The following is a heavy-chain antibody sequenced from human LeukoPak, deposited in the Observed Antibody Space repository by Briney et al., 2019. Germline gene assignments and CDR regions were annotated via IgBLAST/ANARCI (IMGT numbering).Heavy chain of an antibody. CDR2: ISYDGSNK. CDR1: GFTFSSYE. CDR3: ARDEVGSSGPKAGAFDI. D-gene: IGHD3-22*01. J-gene: IGHJ3*02. Sequence: GGSLRLSCAASGFTFSSYEMNWVRQAPGKGLEWVAVISYDGSNKYYADSVKGRFTISRDNSKNTLYLQMNGLRAEDTAVYYCARDEVGSSGPKAGAFDIWGQGTTVTVSS. V-gene: IGHV3-30*04.